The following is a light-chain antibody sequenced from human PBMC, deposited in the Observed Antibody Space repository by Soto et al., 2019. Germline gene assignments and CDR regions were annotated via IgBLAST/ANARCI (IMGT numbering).Light chain of an antibody. V-gene: IGLV1-47*01. J-gene: IGLJ3*02. CDR2: RNN. Sequence: QSVLTQSPSASGTPGQRVTISWSGSRSNIGRNFVYWYQHVPGTAPRLLIQRNNERPSGVPDRFSGSKSGTSVSLAISGLRSDDEATYYCAAWDDTLDAQVFGGGTQVTVL. CDR1: RSNIGRNF. CDR3: AAWDDTLDAQV.